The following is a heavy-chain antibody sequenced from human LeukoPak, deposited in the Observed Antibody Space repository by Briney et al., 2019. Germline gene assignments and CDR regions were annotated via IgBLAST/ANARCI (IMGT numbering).Heavy chain of an antibody. J-gene: IGHJ6*03. V-gene: IGHV4-34*01. CDR1: GESSFSSYY. D-gene: IGHD1-7*01. CDR2: INHSGYT. Sequence: PSETLSLTCAVYGESSFSSYYWSWIRQTPGGALEWIGEINHSGYTNYNPSLKSRVTLSIDTSKNQFSLRLNSVTAADTAVYYCARRWNYGRNYYIDVWGKGAAVSVSS. CDR3: ARRWNYGRNYYIDV.